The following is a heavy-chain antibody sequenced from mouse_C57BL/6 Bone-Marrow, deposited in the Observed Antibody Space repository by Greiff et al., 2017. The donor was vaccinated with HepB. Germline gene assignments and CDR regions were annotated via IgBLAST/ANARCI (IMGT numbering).Heavy chain of an antibody. D-gene: IGHD2-1*01. J-gene: IGHJ3*01. Sequence: QVQLQQPGAELVRPGSSVKLSCKASGYTFTSYWMDWVKQRPGQGLEWIGNIYPSDSETHYNQKFKDKATLTVDKSSSTAYMQSSSLTSEDAAVYYCARYDGNAAWFAYWGQGTLVTVSA. CDR3: ARYDGNAAWFAY. CDR2: IYPSDSET. V-gene: IGHV1-61*01. CDR1: GYTFTSYW.